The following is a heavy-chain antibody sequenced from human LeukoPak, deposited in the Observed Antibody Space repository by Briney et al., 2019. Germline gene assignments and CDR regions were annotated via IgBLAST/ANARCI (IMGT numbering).Heavy chain of an antibody. Sequence: AASVKVSCKASGYPFTSYDINWVRQATGQGLEWIGWMNPNSGNTGYAQKFQGRVAITRNTAISTAYMELSSLRSEDTAIYYCAIDYGGNSGWFDPWGQGTLVTVSS. D-gene: IGHD4-23*01. CDR3: AIDYGGNSGWFDP. CDR1: GYPFTSYD. V-gene: IGHV1-8*03. CDR2: MNPNSGNT. J-gene: IGHJ5*02.